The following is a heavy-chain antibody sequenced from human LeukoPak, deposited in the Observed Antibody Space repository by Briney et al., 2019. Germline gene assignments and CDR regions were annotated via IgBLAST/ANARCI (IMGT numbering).Heavy chain of an antibody. J-gene: IGHJ4*02. CDR2: ISGSGDNT. V-gene: IGHV3-23*01. D-gene: IGHD3-10*01. CDR3: ARGGYYGSGTYYSPTSPH. Sequence: GGSLRLSCATSGXTFSSYGVTWVRQAPGKGLEWVSSISGSGDNTYYADSVKGRFTFSRDNSKDTLYLQMNSLRAEDTAVYYCARGGYYGSGTYYSPTSPHWGQGTLVTVSS. CDR1: GXTFSSYG.